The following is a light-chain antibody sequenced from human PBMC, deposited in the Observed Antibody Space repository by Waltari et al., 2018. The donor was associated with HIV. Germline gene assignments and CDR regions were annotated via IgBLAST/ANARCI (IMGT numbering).Light chain of an antibody. V-gene: IGLV1-44*01. CDR3: STWDASLNGWV. CDR1: SSSIGNYT. Sequence: QSVLTQPPSASGTPGQRVTISCSGSSSSIGNYTINWYRQLPGMAPKLLIYSNKQRPSGAPDRFSGSKSGTSASLDISGLQSEDEADDSCSTWDASLNGWVFGGGTKLTVL. CDR2: SNK. J-gene: IGLJ3*02.